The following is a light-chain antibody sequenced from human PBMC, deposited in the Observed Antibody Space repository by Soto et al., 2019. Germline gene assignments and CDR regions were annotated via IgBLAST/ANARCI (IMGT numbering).Light chain of an antibody. CDR1: QSFSSK. CDR3: QQYNSSPGT. V-gene: IGKV1-5*03. CDR2: TAS. J-gene: IGKJ1*01. Sequence: DLQLTQSPSTLSASLGERATISCRASQSFSSKLAWYQQKVGKETQLLIYTASSLESAVPWRVSSSGARTEFTLTISSLQADDFATYYCQQYNSSPGTFGQGTQVEIK.